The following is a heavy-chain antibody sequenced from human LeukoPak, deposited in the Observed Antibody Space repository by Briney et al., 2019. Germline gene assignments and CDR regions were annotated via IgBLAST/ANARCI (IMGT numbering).Heavy chain of an antibody. CDR2: IKSKTDGGTT. Sequence: GGSLRLSCAASGFTFSNAWMSWVRQAPGKGLEWVGRIKSKTDGGTTDSAAPVKGRFTISRDDSKNTLYLQMNSLKTEDTAVYYCTTRTKYSSSWSDAFDIWGQGTMVTVSS. CDR1: GFTFSNAW. D-gene: IGHD6-13*01. V-gene: IGHV3-15*01. J-gene: IGHJ3*02. CDR3: TTRTKYSSSWSDAFDI.